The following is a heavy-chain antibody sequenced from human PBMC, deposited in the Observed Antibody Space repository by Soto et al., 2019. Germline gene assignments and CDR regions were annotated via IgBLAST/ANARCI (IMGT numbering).Heavy chain of an antibody. CDR1: GGSFSGYY. CDR2: SYYSGST. D-gene: IGHD5-12*01. CDR3: ARGRDYDSGFDY. V-gene: IGHV4-59*01. J-gene: IGHJ4*02. Sequence: SETLSLTCAVYGGSFSGYYWSWIRQPPGKGLEWIGCSYYSGSTNYNPSLKSRVTISVDTSKNQFSLRLNSVTAADTAVYYCARGRDYDSGFDYWGQGTLVTVSS.